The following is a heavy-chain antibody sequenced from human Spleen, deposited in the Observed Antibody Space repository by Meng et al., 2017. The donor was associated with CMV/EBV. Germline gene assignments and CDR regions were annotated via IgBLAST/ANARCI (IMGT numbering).Heavy chain of an antibody. V-gene: IGHV3-23*01. J-gene: IGHJ4*02. CDR3: AKVYYNWNYGGIDY. CDR1: GFTFSSYA. Sequence: SGFTFSSYAMSWVRQAPGKGLEWVSAISGSGGSTYYADSVKGRFTISRDNSKNTLYLQMNSLRAEDTAVYYCAKVYYNWNYGGIDYWGQGTLVTVSS. D-gene: IGHD1-7*01. CDR2: ISGSGGST.